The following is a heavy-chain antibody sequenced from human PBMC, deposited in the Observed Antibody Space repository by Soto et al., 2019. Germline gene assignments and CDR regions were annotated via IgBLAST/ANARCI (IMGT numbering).Heavy chain of an antibody. CDR3: TRGEASVVVPGAGETIAVAGGAFFHY. Sequence: EVQLVESGGGLVKPGGSLRLSCAASGFTFSTYNMNWVRQAPGKGLEWVSSISSSSRFIFYADSLKGRFTISRDNAQNSLYLQMYSLGAEDTAVYYCTRGEASVVVPGAGETIAVAGGAFFHYWGQGTLVTGSS. D-gene: IGHD6-13*01. CDR1: GFTFSTYN. V-gene: IGHV3-21*01. J-gene: IGHJ4*02. CDR2: ISSSSRFI.